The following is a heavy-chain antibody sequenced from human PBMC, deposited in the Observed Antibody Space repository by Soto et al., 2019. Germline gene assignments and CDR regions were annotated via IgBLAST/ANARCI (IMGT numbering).Heavy chain of an antibody. D-gene: IGHD3-10*01. CDR1: GFTFSDHY. J-gene: IGHJ4*02. V-gene: IGHV3-72*01. CDR2: TRNKANSYTT. CDR3: ARVSRGSGSLDY. Sequence: GGSLRLSCAASGFTFSDHYMDWVRQAPGKGLEWVGRTRNKANSYTTEYAASVKGRFTISRDDSKNSLYLQMNSLKTEDTAVYYCARVSRGSGSLDYWGQGTLVTVSS.